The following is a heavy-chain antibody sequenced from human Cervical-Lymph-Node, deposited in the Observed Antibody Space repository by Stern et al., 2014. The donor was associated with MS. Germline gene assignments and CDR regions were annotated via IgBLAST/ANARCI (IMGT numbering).Heavy chain of an antibody. CDR1: GGSISSSHW. J-gene: IGHJ6*02. V-gene: IGHV4-4*02. D-gene: IGHD3-16*01. Sequence: VHLVESGPGLVRPSVTLSLTCAVSGGSISSSHWWSWVRQPPGKGLEWIGEIYHSGYTNSNPSLKSRVTISVDKSKNQFSLKLNSVTAADTAVYYCARAGGDFYGADVWGQGTTVAVSS. CDR3: ARAGGDFYGADV. CDR2: IYHSGYT.